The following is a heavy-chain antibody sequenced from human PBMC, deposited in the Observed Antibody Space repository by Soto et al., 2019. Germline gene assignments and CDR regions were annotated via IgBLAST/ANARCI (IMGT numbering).Heavy chain of an antibody. D-gene: IGHD2-2*01. CDR2: ISSSSSYI. CDR1: GFTFSSYS. J-gene: IGHJ6*03. V-gene: IGHV3-21*01. CDR3: ARDLREYKLGDYYYYYYMDV. Sequence: EVQLVESGGGLVKPGGSLRLSCAASGFTFSSYSMNWVRQAPGKGLEWVSSISSSSSYIYYADSVKGRFTISRDNAKNSLYLQMNSLRAEDTDVYYCARDLREYKLGDYYYYYYMDVWGKGTTVTVSS.